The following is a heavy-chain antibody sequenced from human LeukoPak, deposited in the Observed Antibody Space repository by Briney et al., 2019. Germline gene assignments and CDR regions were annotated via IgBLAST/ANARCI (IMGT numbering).Heavy chain of an antibody. CDR2: ISYAGNNE. CDR1: GFTFSNYV. V-gene: IGHV3-30*18. D-gene: IGHD6-19*01. Sequence: GGSLRLSCAASGFTFSNYVMHWVRQAPGKGLEWVAVISYAGNNEYYADSVKGRFTISRDNSKNTLYLQMNSLRAEDTAVYYCAKVESSGWYSIDYWGQGTLVTVSS. CDR3: AKVESSGWYSIDY. J-gene: IGHJ4*02.